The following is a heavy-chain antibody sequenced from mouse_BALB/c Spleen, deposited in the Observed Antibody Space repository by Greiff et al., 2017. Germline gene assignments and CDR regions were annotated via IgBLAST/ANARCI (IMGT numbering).Heavy chain of an antibody. CDR1: GYAFSSSW. V-gene: IGHV1-82*01. D-gene: IGHD1-1*01. CDR3: ARQSSYYRGGFAY. J-gene: IGHJ3*01. CDR2: IYPGDGDT. Sequence: QVQLKESGPELVKPGASVKISCKASGYAFSSSWMNWVKQRPGQGLEWIGRIYPGDGDTNYNGKFKGKATLTADKSSSTAYMQLSSLTSVDSAVYFCARQSSYYRGGFAYWGQGTLVTVSA.